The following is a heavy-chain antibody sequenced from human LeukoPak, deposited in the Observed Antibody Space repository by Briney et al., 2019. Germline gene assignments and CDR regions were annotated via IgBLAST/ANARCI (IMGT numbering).Heavy chain of an antibody. V-gene: IGHV4-39*01. CDR1: GGSISSSNYY. CDR2: IHYSGST. J-gene: IGHJ5*02. D-gene: IGHD6-6*01. CDR3: ARYSSSSGWFDP. Sequence: SETLSLTCTVSGGSISSSNYYWVWIRQPPGKGLEWIGNIHYSGSTWYNPSLKSRVTISVDTSKNQFSLQLSSATAADTAVYYCARYSSSSGWFDPWGQGTLVTVSS.